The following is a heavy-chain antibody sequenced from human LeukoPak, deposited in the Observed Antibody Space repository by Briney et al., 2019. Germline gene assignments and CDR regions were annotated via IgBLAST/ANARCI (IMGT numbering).Heavy chain of an antibody. J-gene: IGHJ6*03. CDR2: INPNSGDT. D-gene: IGHD1-1*01. V-gene: IGHV1-2*02. CDR1: GYSFTGYY. Sequence: EASVTVSCKASGYSFTGYYMHWVRQAPGQGLEWMGWINPNSGDTKYAQKFQGRVTMTRDTSISTAYMELTRLRSDDTAVYYCARDLANWNYDDYYYMDVWGKGTTVTVSS. CDR3: ARDLANWNYDDYYYMDV.